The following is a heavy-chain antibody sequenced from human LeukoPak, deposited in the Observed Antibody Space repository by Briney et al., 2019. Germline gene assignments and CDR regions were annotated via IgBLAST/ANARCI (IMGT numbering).Heavy chain of an antibody. V-gene: IGHV3-53*01. D-gene: IGHD3-9*01. CDR1: GFTVSSNY. Sequence: GGSLRLSCAASGFTVSSNYMSWVRQAPGKGLEWVSVIYSGGNTYYADSVKGRFTISRDNSKNTLYLQMNSLRAEDTAVYYCAKDRDRYYDIFLVDYWGQGTLVTVSS. CDR2: IYSGGNT. CDR3: AKDRDRYYDIFLVDY. J-gene: IGHJ4*02.